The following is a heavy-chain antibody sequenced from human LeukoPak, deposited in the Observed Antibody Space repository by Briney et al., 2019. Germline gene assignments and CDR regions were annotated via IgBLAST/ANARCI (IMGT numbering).Heavy chain of an antibody. D-gene: IGHD4-17*01. V-gene: IGHV4-34*01. Sequence: SETLSLTCAVSGVSFDDYYWSWVRQTPGKGLEWLGEINHSGYTNDSPSLKSRVTLSIDTSRKQFSLNLKSVTVADAGIYYCTRVTTGHDYWGQGTLVTVSS. CDR2: INHSGYT. J-gene: IGHJ4*02. CDR3: TRVTTGHDY. CDR1: GVSFDDYY.